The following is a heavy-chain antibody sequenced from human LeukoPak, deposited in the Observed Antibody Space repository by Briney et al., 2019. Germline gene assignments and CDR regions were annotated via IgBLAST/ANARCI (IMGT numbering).Heavy chain of an antibody. D-gene: IGHD1-14*01. CDR3: TRDRSRAEDD. CDR2: INQGGSDK. V-gene: IGHV3-7*01. J-gene: IGHJ4*02. CDR1: GFTFSSYW. Sequence: GGSLRLSCAASGFTFSSYWMGWVRQAPGKGLEWVANINQGGSDKYYVDSVKGRFTISRDNANNLLYLQMNSLRGEDTAVYYCTRDRSRAEDDWGQGTLVTVSS.